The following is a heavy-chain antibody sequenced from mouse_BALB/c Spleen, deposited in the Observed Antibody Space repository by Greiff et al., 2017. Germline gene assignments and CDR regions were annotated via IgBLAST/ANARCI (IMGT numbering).Heavy chain of an antibody. CDR2: ISSGSSTI. D-gene: IGHD2-12*01. J-gene: IGHJ4*01. Sequence: VQLKESGGGLVQPGGSRKLSCAASGFTFSSFGMHWVRQAPEKGLEWVAYISSGSSTIYYADTVKGRFTISRDNPKNTLFLQMTSLRSEDTAMYYCAREGDDADAMDYWGQGTSVTVSS. V-gene: IGHV5-17*02. CDR3: AREGDDADAMDY. CDR1: GFTFSSFG.